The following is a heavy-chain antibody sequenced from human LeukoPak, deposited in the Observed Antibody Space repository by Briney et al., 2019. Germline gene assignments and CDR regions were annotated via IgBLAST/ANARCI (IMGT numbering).Heavy chain of an antibody. CDR3: ARVRMVRGVYNWFDP. V-gene: IGHV4-34*01. CDR1: GGCFSGYY. CDR2: INHSGST. J-gene: IGHJ5*02. D-gene: IGHD3-10*01. Sequence: PSETLSLTCAVYGGCFSGYYWSWIRQPPGKGLEWIGEINHSGSTNYNPSLKSRVTISVDTSKNQFSLKLSSVTAADTAVYYCARVRMVRGVYNWFDPWGQGTLVTVSS.